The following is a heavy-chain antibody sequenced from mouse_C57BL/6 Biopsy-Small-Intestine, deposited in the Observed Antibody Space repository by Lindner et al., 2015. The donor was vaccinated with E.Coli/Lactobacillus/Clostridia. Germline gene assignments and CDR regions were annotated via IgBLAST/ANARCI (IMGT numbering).Heavy chain of an antibody. V-gene: IGHV1-20*01. CDR1: GYSFTDFF. CDR3: ATDGYDFDY. D-gene: IGHD2-2*01. J-gene: IGHJ2*01. Sequence: VQLQESGPELVKPGASVKMSCKASGYSFTDFFMSWVKQSHGKSLEWIGRINPYTGDTFYNQKFKDKATLTVDKSSNTAHMELRSLTSEDSALYYCATDGYDFDYWGQGTTLTVSS. CDR2: INPYTGDT.